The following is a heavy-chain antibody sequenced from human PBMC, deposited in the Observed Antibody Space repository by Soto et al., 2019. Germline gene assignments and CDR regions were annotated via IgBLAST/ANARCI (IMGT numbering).Heavy chain of an antibody. CDR3: ARDGQVTPYYYYGMDV. Sequence: HPGGSLRLSXAASGFTVSSNYMSWVRQAPGKGLEWVSVIYSGGSTYYADSVKGRFTISRDNSKNTLYLQMNSLRAEDTAVYYCARDGQVTPYYYYGMDVWGQGTTVTVSS. D-gene: IGHD4-4*01. J-gene: IGHJ6*02. CDR1: GFTVSSNY. CDR2: IYSGGST. V-gene: IGHV3-53*01.